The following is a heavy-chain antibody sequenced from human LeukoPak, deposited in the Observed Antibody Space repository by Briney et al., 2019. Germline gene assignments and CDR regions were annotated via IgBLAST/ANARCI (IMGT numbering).Heavy chain of an antibody. J-gene: IGHJ5*02. D-gene: IGHD6-13*01. V-gene: IGHV4-39*07. CDR2: IYYSGST. CDR1: GGSISSSSYY. CDR3: ARDIAAARGHWFDP. Sequence: SETLSLTCTVSGGSISSSSYYWGWIRQPPGEGLEWIGSIYYSGSTYYNPSLKSRVTILVDTSMNQFSLKLSSVTAADTAVYYCARDIAAARGHWFDPWGQGTLVTVSS.